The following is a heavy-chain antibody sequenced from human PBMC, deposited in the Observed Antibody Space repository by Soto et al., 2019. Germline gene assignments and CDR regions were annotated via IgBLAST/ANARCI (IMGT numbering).Heavy chain of an antibody. D-gene: IGHD3-10*01. J-gene: IGHJ6*02. Sequence: QVQLVESGGGLVKPGGSLRLSCAASGFTFSDYYMSWIRQAPGKGLEWVSYISSSGSTIYYADSGKGRFTISRDNAKNALYLQMNSLRAEDTAVYYCASLYGSGSYFGYYYGMDVWGQGTTVTVSS. V-gene: IGHV3-11*01. CDR3: ASLYGSGSYFGYYYGMDV. CDR1: GFTFSDYY. CDR2: ISSSGSTI.